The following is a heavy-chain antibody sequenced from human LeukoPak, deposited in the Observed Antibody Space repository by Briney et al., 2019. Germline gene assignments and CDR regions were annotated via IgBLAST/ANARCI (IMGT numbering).Heavy chain of an antibody. J-gene: IGHJ4*02. V-gene: IGHV3-11*06. CDR3: ARHDILTGYYGDY. D-gene: IGHD3-9*01. CDR1: GFTFSDYY. CDR2: ISSSSSYT. Sequence: GGSLRLSCAASGFTFSDYYMSWIRQAPGKGLEWVSYISSSSSYTNYADSVKGRFTIARDNAKNSLYLQMNSLRAEDTAVYDCARHDILTGYYGDYWGQGTLVTVSS.